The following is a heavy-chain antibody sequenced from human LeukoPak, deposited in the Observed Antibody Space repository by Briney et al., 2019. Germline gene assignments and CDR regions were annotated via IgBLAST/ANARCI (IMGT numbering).Heavy chain of an antibody. CDR1: GYTFSSYG. J-gene: IGHJ4*02. CDR2: ISAYNGNT. D-gene: IGHD3-22*01. Sequence: GASVKVSCKASGYTFSSYGISWVRQAPGQGLEWMGWISAYNGNTNYAQKVQGRVTLATETSTSTAYMELRSLRSDDTAVYYCARDRQLCSSGYYAAYWGQGTLVTVSS. V-gene: IGHV1-18*01. CDR3: ARDRQLCSSGYYAAY.